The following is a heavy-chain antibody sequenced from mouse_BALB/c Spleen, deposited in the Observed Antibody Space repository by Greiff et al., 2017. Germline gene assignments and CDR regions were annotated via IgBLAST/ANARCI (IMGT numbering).Heavy chain of an antibody. Sequence: VQLQQSGAELVRPGVSVKISCKGSGYTFTDYAMHWVKQSHAKSLEWIGVISTYYGDASYNQKFKGKATMTVDKSSSTAYMELARLTSEDSAIYYCARSIITTGAWFAYWGQGTLVTVSA. CDR1: GYTFTDYA. J-gene: IGHJ3*01. CDR2: ISTYYGDA. CDR3: ARSIITTGAWFAY. V-gene: IGHV1S137*01. D-gene: IGHD1-2*01.